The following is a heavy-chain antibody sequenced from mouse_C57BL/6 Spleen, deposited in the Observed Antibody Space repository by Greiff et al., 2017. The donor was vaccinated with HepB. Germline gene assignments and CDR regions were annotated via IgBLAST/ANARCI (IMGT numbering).Heavy chain of an antibody. Sequence: DVHLVESGEGLVKPGGSLKLSCAASGFTFSSYAMSWVRQTPEKRLEWVAYISSGGDYIYYADTVKGRFTISRDNARNTLYLQMSSLKSEDTAMYYCTRDPGQFDYWGQGTTLTVSS. CDR2: ISSGGDYI. J-gene: IGHJ2*01. CDR3: TRDPGQFDY. D-gene: IGHD3-3*01. CDR1: GFTFSSYA. V-gene: IGHV5-9-1*02.